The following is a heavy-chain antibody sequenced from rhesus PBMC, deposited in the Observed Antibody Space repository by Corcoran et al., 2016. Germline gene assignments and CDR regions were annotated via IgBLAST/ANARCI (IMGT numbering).Heavy chain of an antibody. J-gene: IGHJ4*01. CDR1: GFSFSGYY. V-gene: IGHV3S18*01. CDR3: ARYSGTYLVGYYFDY. D-gene: IGHD3-16*01. Sequence: EVQLVESGGGLAKPWGSLALSCAAYGFSFSGYYMYWVRQSPGKGLEWGSGISYTGGSTYYADSVKGRFTISRENAKNTLYLQMDSLRAEDTAVYYCARYSGTYLVGYYFDYWGQGVL. CDR2: ISYTGGST.